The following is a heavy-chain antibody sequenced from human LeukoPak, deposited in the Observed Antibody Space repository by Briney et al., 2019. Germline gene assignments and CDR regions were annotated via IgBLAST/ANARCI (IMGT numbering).Heavy chain of an antibody. CDR3: AKVVLRYFDWPSHSGPPYYFDY. D-gene: IGHD3-9*01. CDR2: ISGSGGST. J-gene: IGHJ4*02. V-gene: IGHV3-23*01. Sequence: GGSLRLSCAASGFTFSSYAMSWVRQAPGKGLEWVSAISGSGGSTYYADSVKGRFTISRDNSKNTLYLQMNSLRAEDTAVYYCAKVVLRYFDWPSHSGPPYYFDYWGQGTLVTVSS. CDR1: GFTFSSYA.